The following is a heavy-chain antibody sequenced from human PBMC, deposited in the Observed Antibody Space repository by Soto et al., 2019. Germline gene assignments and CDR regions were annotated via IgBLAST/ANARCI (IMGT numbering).Heavy chain of an antibody. CDR2: ISAYNGNT. CDR1: GYTFRDYG. V-gene: IGHV1-18*01. J-gene: IGHJ6*02. Sequence: ASVKFSCKPSGYTFRDYGINWVRQAPGQWLEWMGWISAYNGNTIYAQRFQGRFTLTTDASTATAYMELRSLRSDDTAVYYCARVDYDFWSGSSPSNYGMDVWGQGTTVTVSS. CDR3: ARVDYDFWSGSSPSNYGMDV. D-gene: IGHD3-3*01.